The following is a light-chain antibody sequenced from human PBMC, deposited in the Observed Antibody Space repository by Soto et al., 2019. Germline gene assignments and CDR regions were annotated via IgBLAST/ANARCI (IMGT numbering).Light chain of an antibody. Sequence: QSVLTQPASVSGSPGQSITISCTGTSSDVGGYDYVSWYQQLPGKAPKLLIYDVNNRPSGVSHRFSGSKSGNTASLTISGLQAEDEAVYYCSSYTGSSTFVFGTGTKLTVL. CDR3: SSYTGSSTFV. CDR1: SSDVGGYDY. V-gene: IGLV2-14*01. J-gene: IGLJ1*01. CDR2: DVN.